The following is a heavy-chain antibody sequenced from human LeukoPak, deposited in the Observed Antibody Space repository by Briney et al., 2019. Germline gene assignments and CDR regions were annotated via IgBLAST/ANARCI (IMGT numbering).Heavy chain of an antibody. Sequence: SETLSLTCAVYGGSFSGYYWSWIRQHPGKGLEWVGYIYYSGSTYYNPSLKSRVTISVDTSKNQFSLKLSSVTAADTAVYYCARVRGSYYGSLALDYWGQGTLVTVSS. CDR2: IYYSGST. V-gene: IGHV4-31*11. CDR1: GGSFSGYY. J-gene: IGHJ4*02. CDR3: ARVRGSYYGSLALDY. D-gene: IGHD1-26*01.